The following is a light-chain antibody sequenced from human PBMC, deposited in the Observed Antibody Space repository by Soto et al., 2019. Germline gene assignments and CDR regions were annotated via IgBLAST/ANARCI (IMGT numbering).Light chain of an antibody. Sequence: DIQMTQSPSSLSAPVGDRVTITCRASQDIRSYLAWYQQKPGRVPKLLIYGASTLQSGVPSRFSGSGSGTDFTLTISSLQPEDVATYYCQKYNSVPLTFGPGTQVDLK. CDR1: QDIRSY. CDR3: QKYNSVPLT. J-gene: IGKJ3*01. V-gene: IGKV1-27*01. CDR2: GAS.